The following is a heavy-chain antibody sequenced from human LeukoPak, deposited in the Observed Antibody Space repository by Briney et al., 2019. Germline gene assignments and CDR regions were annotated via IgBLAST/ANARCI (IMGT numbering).Heavy chain of an antibody. CDR1: GFTFSSYW. J-gene: IGHJ4*02. Sequence: GGSLRLSCAASGFTFSSYWMSWVRQAPGKGLEWVANIKQDGSQKHFVDSVKGRFTISRDNAKNSLYLQMNSLRAEDTAVYYCARGGLSGSYDSGGYRGQGTLVTVSS. V-gene: IGHV3-7*01. D-gene: IGHD1-26*01. CDR3: ARGGLSGSYDSGGY. CDR2: IKQDGSQK.